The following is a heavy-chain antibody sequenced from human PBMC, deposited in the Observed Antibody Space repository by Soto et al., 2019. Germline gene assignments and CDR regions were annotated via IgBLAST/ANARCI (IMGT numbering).Heavy chain of an antibody. CDR3: AKGYCSGGSCDGIYAFDI. CDR1: GFTFDDYA. V-gene: IGHV3-9*01. Sequence: GGSLRLSCAASGFTFDDYAMHWVRQAPGKGLEWVSDISWNSGSIGYADSVKGRFTISRDNAKNSLYLQMNSLRAEDTALYYCAKGYCSGGSCDGIYAFDIWGQGTMVTVSS. D-gene: IGHD2-15*01. CDR2: ISWNSGSI. J-gene: IGHJ3*02.